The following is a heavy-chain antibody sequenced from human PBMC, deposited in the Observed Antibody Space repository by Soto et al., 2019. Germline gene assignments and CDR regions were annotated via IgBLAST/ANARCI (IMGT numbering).Heavy chain of an antibody. D-gene: IGHD4-17*01. CDR1: GFTFSSYG. Sequence: PGGSLRLSCAASGFTFSSYGMHWVRQAPGKGLEWVAVISYDGSNKYYADSVKGRFTISRDNSKNTLYLQMNSLRAEDTAVYYCANLYGDYEGGSAIFDYWGQGTLVTVSS. V-gene: IGHV3-30*18. CDR2: ISYDGSNK. J-gene: IGHJ4*02. CDR3: ANLYGDYEGGSAIFDY.